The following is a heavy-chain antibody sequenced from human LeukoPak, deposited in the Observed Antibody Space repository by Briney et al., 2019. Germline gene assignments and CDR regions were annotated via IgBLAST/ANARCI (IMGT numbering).Heavy chain of an antibody. V-gene: IGHV4-39*07. CDR2: IYCNSGHT. Sequence: KPSETLSLTCTVSGDSISSSVFSWTWIRQSPGKGLEWIGNIYCNSGHTSYNPSLQSRVTISRDTSNSQFSLRLGSVTAADTAVYYCAREADGVFGVVKATEYWGQGTLVTVSS. D-gene: IGHD3-3*01. J-gene: IGHJ4*02. CDR1: GDSISSSVFS. CDR3: AREADGVFGVVKATEY.